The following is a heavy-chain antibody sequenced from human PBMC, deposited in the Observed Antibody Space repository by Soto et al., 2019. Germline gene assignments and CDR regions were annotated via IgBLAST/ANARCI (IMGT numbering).Heavy chain of an antibody. D-gene: IGHD1-26*01. CDR2: INHSGST. V-gene: IGHV4-34*01. CDR1: GGSFSGYY. Sequence: SETLSLTCAVYGGSFSGYYWSWIRQPPGKGLEWIGEINHSGSTNYNPSLKSRVTISVDTSKNQFSLKLSSVTAADTAVYYCARVGRSYSSDYYYYYGMDVWGQGTTVTVSS. J-gene: IGHJ6*02. CDR3: ARVGRSYSSDYYYYYGMDV.